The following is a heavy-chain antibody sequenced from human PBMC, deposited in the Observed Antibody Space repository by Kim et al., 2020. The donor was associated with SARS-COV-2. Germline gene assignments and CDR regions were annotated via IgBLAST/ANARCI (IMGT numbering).Heavy chain of an antibody. Sequence: DSVKVRFTIARDNAKKHLYLQMNSLKTEDTALYYCVKDIAATGTGYFDYWGQGTLVTVSS. J-gene: IGHJ4*02. V-gene: IGHV3-9*01. CDR3: VKDIAATGTGYFDY. D-gene: IGHD6-13*01.